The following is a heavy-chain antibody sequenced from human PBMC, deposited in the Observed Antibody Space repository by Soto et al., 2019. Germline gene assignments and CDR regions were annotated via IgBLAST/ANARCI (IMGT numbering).Heavy chain of an antibody. V-gene: IGHV3-23*04. J-gene: IGHJ3*02. CDR2: ISGSGGST. CDR1: GFTFSSYA. D-gene: IGHD4-17*01. Sequence: EVQLVESGGGLAQPGGSLRLSCAASGFTFSSYAMSWVRQAPGKGLEWVSAISGSGGSTYYADSVNGRFTIYRDNSKNTLYLKMNSLRAADTAVYYCAKDQRQVTTRGAFDIWGQGTMVTVSS. CDR3: AKDQRQVTTRGAFDI.